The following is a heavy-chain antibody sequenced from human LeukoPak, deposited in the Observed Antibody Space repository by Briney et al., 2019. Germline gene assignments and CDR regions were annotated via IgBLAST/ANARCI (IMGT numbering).Heavy chain of an antibody. Sequence: GGSLRLSCAASGFIFSSYAMSWVRQAPGKGLEWVSVISGSGGSTHFADSVKGRFTISRDNSKNTLYLQMNSLRAEDTAVYYCAIEVGYFDCWGQGTLVTVSS. V-gene: IGHV3-23*01. CDR1: GFIFSSYA. D-gene: IGHD1-26*01. J-gene: IGHJ4*02. CDR3: AIEVGYFDC. CDR2: ISGSGGST.